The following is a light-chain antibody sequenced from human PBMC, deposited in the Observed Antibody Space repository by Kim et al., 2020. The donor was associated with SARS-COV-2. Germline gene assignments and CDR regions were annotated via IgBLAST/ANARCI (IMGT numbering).Light chain of an antibody. CDR3: QQLSSFPYT. J-gene: IGKJ2*01. Sequence: VSVGDRVTITCRASQGVSSWLVWYQQKPGKAPKLLIHGGSNLQFGVPSRFSGSGSETDFTLTISSLQPEDFATYYCQQLSSFPYTFGQGTKVDIK. CDR1: QGVSSW. CDR2: GGS. V-gene: IGKV1-12*01.